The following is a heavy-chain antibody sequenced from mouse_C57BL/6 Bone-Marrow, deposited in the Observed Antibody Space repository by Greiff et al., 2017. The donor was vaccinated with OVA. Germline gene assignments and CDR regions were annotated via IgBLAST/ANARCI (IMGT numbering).Heavy chain of an antibody. D-gene: IGHD2-4*01. CDR2: INPNYGTT. CDR1: GYSFTDYN. CDR3: ASYDYGPYCDY. J-gene: IGHJ2*01. V-gene: IGHV1-39*01. Sequence: EVQLQESGPELVKPGASVKISCKASGYSFTDYNMNWVKQSNGKSLEWIGVINPNYGTTSYNQKFKGTATLTVDQSSSTAYMQLNSLTSEDSAVYYGASYDYGPYCDYWGQGTTLTVSS.